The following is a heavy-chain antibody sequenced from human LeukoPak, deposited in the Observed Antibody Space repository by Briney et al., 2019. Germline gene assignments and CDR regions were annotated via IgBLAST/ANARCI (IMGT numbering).Heavy chain of an antibody. Sequence: PSETLSLTCTVSGDSVSNYYWSWIRQPAGKGLGWIGRIYSRVTTYNPSLKSRVTMSADTSRNHVSLTLNSVTAADTAVYYCARDSGTTGEVKFDPWGQGTLVTVSS. J-gene: IGHJ5*02. CDR2: IYSRVT. V-gene: IGHV4-4*07. CDR3: ARDSGTTGEVKFDP. D-gene: IGHD3-10*01. CDR1: GDSVSNYY.